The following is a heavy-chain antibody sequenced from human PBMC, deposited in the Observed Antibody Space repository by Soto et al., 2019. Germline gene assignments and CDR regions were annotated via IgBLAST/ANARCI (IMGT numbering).Heavy chain of an antibody. V-gene: IGHV3-30*18. CDR1: GFTFSSSG. Sequence: SLRLSCAASGFTFSSSGMHWVRQAPGKGLEWVAVISYDGSNKYYADSVKGRFTIARDNSKNTLYLQMNSLRAEDTAVYYCAKSGGLKTWGQGTLVTVSS. CDR3: AKSGGLKT. CDR2: ISYDGSNK. J-gene: IGHJ5*02. D-gene: IGHD3-10*01.